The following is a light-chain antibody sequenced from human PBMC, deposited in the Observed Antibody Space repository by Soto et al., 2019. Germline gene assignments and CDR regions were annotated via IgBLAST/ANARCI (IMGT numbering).Light chain of an antibody. CDR3: QQYNGYRSWT. Sequence: DIQMTQSPSSLSASVGDRVTITCRASQSIVGWLAWYQQTPGKAPKLLIYKPSTLEIGVPSRFSGSASGTEFTLTISSLQPDDFATYYCQQYNGYRSWTFGQGTKVDIK. V-gene: IGKV1-5*03. J-gene: IGKJ1*01. CDR2: KPS. CDR1: QSIVGW.